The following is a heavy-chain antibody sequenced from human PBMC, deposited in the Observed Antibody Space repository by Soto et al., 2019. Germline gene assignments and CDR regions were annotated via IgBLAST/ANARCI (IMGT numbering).Heavy chain of an antibody. Sequence: QVQLVESGGGVVQPGRSLRLSCAASGFTFSSYGMHWFRQAPGRGLEWVAVIWYDGSNKYYADSVKGRFTISRDNSKNTLYLQMNSPIAEDTAAYYCARNSGSYGMDVWGQGTTVTVS. CDR3: ARNSGSYGMDV. CDR2: IWYDGSNK. CDR1: GFTFSSYG. J-gene: IGHJ6*02. V-gene: IGHV3-33*01. D-gene: IGHD1-26*01.